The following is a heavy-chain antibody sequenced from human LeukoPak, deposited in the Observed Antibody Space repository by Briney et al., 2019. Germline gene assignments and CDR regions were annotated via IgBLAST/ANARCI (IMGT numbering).Heavy chain of an antibody. D-gene: IGHD5-18*01. V-gene: IGHV3-30*18. J-gene: IGHJ4*02. CDR2: IPYDGSNK. CDR1: GFTFSSYG. Sequence: QPGGSLRLSCAAPGFTFSSYGMHWVRQAPGKGLEWVAVIPYDGSNKYYADSVKGRFTISRDNSKNTLHLQMNSMRAEDTAVYYCAKDRDTAMARFFFYFDYWGQGTLVTVSS. CDR3: AKDRDTAMARFFFYFDY.